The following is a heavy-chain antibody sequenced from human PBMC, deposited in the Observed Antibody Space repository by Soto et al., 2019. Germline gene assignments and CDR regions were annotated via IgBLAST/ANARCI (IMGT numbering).Heavy chain of an antibody. D-gene: IGHD3-22*01. J-gene: IGHJ4*02. V-gene: IGHV1-18*01. Sequence: QVQLVQSGAEVKKPGASVKVSCKASGYTFTSYGISWVRQAPGQGLEWMGWISAYNGNTNYAQKLQGRVTMTTDRSTSTAYMELRSLRSDDTAVYYCARDGYYDSSGYRSDFDYWGQGTLVTVSS. CDR2: ISAYNGNT. CDR1: GYTFTSYG. CDR3: ARDGYYDSSGYRSDFDY.